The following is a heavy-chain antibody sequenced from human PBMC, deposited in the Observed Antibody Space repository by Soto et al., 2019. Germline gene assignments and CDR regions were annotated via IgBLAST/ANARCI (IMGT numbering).Heavy chain of an antibody. J-gene: IGHJ4*02. D-gene: IGHD3-22*01. Sequence: GGSLRLSCAASGLSVVDSYMNWFHQSPQKGLEWISVIYPDDNTYYAESARGRFTLSKDSSRNTVSLQMNRMRAEDTDVYYCERLPGAFYYDNSDYDIHDYWGQGTMVTVSS. CDR2: IYPDDNT. V-gene: IGHV3-53*01. CDR3: ERLPGAFYYDNSDYDIHDY. CDR1: GLSVVDSY.